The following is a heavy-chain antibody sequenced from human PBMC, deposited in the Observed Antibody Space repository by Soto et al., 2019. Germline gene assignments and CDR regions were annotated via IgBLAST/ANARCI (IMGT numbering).Heavy chain of an antibody. CDR3: ATPISWYVVDY. CDR2: SYPGDSDT. V-gene: IGHV5-51*01. J-gene: IGHJ3*01. CDR1: TNYW. Sequence: TNYWIFLGRRMHGKGLEWMGMSYPGDSDTKYNPSFQGQVTISADKSITTSYLQWSSLKAADTAIYYCATPISWYVVDYWGQGTMVTVSS. D-gene: IGHD2-15*01.